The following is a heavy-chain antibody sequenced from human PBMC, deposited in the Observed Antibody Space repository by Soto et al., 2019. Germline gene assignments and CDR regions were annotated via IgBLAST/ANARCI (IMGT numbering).Heavy chain of an antibody. J-gene: IGHJ4*02. V-gene: IGHV4-59*01. D-gene: IGHD6-19*01. Sequence: SETLSLTCTVSGGSISGYYWKWIRQPPGKGLEWIGYIYYSGSTNYNPSLKSRVTMSVDTSKNQFSLKLSSVTAADTAVYYCARETPGAGHLEYWGQGALVTVSS. CDR1: GGSISGYY. CDR3: ARETPGAGHLEY. CDR2: IYYSGST.